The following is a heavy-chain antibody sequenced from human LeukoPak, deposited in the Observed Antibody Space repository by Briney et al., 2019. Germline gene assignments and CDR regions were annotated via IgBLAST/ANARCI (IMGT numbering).Heavy chain of an antibody. CDR1: GFTFSNSG. Sequence: GGSLRLSCAASGFTFSNSGMNWVRQAPGKGLEWLSYISSVTNTIYYADSVKGRFTISRDNAKNSLYLQMNSLRAEDTAVYYCARPDDYGDYFDYWGQGTLVTVSS. D-gene: IGHD4-17*01. CDR2: ISSVTNTI. V-gene: IGHV3-48*01. J-gene: IGHJ4*02. CDR3: ARPDDYGDYFDY.